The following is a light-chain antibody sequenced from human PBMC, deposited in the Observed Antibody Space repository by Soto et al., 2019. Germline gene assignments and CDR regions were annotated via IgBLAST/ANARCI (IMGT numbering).Light chain of an antibody. V-gene: IGLV1-51*02. CDR2: ENN. J-gene: IGLJ3*02. Sequence: QSVLTQPPSVSAAPGQKVTISCSGSSSNIGNNYVSWYQQLPGTAPKLLIYENNKRPSGIPDRFSGSKSGTSATLGITGLQTGDEADYYCGTWDSRLSGWVFDGGTKLTVL. CDR3: GTWDSRLSGWV. CDR1: SSNIGNNY.